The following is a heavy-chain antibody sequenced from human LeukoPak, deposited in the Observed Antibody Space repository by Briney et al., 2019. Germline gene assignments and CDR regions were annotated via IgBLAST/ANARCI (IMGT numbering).Heavy chain of an antibody. D-gene: IGHD6-19*01. CDR2: MNPNSGNT. CDR3: TRGSIAVPYNWFDP. J-gene: IGHJ5*02. Sequence: APVKVSCKASGYTFTSYDINWVRQATGQGLEWMGWMNPNSGNTGYAQKFQGRVTMTRDTSITTAYMELSSLRSDDTAVYYCTRGSIAVPYNWFDPRGQGTLVTVSS. V-gene: IGHV1-8*01. CDR1: GYTFTSYD.